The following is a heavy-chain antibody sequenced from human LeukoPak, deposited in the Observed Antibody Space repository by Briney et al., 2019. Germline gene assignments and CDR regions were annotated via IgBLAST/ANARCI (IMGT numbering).Heavy chain of an antibody. Sequence: SVKVSCKASGGTFSSYAISWVRQAPGQGLEWMGGIIPIFGTANYAQKFQGRVTITADESTSTAYMELSSLRSEDTAVYYCARGIVVVPAAIRDWFDPWGQGTLVTVSS. D-gene: IGHD2-2*02. CDR2: IIPIFGTA. V-gene: IGHV1-69*13. CDR3: ARGIVVVPAAIRDWFDP. CDR1: GGTFSSYA. J-gene: IGHJ5*02.